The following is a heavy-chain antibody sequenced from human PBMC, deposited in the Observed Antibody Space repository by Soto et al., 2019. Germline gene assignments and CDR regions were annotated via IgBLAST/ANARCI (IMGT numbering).Heavy chain of an antibody. D-gene: IGHD6-13*01. CDR3: AIQYSSSFHYYYYGMDV. Sequence: GGSLRLSCAASGFTFSSYAMSWVRQAPGKGLEWVSAISGSGGSTYYADSVKGRFTISRDNSKNTLYLQMNSLRAEDTAVYYCAIQYSSSFHYYYYGMDVWGQGTTVTVSS. V-gene: IGHV3-23*01. J-gene: IGHJ6*02. CDR1: GFTFSSYA. CDR2: ISGSGGST.